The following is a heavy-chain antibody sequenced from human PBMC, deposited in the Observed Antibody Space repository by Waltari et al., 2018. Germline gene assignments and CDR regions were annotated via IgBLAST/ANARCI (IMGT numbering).Heavy chain of an antibody. D-gene: IGHD3-16*01. Sequence: QLQLPESGSGRVKPSQTLSRTCAVSGGSFITNSHSWSWIRQPPGKGLEWIGYIFPNGRNYYNPSLKSRVTMSLDRSKNQFSLRLTSVTAADTAVYFCARGADLGIRWFDPWGRGTLVTVSS. J-gene: IGHJ5*02. CDR3: ARGADLGIRWFDP. CDR1: GGSFITNSHS. V-gene: IGHV4-30-2*01. CDR2: IFPNGRN.